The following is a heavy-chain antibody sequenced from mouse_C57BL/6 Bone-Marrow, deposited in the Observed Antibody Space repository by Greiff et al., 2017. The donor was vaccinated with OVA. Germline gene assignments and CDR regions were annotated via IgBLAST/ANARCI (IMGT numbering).Heavy chain of an antibody. CDR3: AREDYPYAMDY. Sequence: QVQLQQPGAELVKPGASVKLSCKASGYTFTSYWMQWVKQRPGQGLEWIGEIDPSDSYTNYNQKFKGKATLTVDTSSSTAYMQLSSLTSEDSAVYDCAREDYPYAMDYWGQGTSVTVSS. D-gene: IGHD2-4*01. V-gene: IGHV1-50*01. CDR2: IDPSDSYT. J-gene: IGHJ4*01. CDR1: GYTFTSYW.